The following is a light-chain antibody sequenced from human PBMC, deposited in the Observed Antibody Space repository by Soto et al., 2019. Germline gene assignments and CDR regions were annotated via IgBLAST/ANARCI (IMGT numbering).Light chain of an antibody. CDR1: QSISSW. CDR3: KQYNSYGT. CDR2: KAS. J-gene: IGKJ1*01. Sequence: DIQMTQSPSTLSASVGDRVTITCRASQSISSWLAWYQQKPGKAPKLLIYKASSLESGGPSRFSGSGSGTEFTLTISCLQPDDFATYYCKQYNSYGTFGQGTKVDIK. V-gene: IGKV1-5*03.